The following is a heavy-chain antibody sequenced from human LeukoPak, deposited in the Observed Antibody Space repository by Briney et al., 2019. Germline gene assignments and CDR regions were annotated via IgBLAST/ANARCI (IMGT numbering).Heavy chain of an antibody. Sequence: SETLSLTCAVYGGSFSGYYWGWIRQPPGKGLEWIGNIYYGGSTTYTSSLRSRVTISVNTSKNHYSLKLSSVTAADTAVYYCARAHYDIMTGYYKYNWFDRWGQGTLVTVSS. D-gene: IGHD3-9*01. CDR1: GGSFSGYY. CDR2: IYYGGST. V-gene: IGHV4-34*01. CDR3: ARAHYDIMTGYYKYNWFDR. J-gene: IGHJ5*02.